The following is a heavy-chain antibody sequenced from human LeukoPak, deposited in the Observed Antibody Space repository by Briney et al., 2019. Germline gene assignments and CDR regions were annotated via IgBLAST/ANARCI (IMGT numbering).Heavy chain of an antibody. CDR1: GYTFINSA. CDR3: ARGPLTVVVAATFDY. D-gene: IGHD2-15*01. J-gene: IGHJ4*02. Sequence: ASVKVSCKASGYTFINSAISWVRQAPGQGLEWMGGIIPIFGTANYAQKFQGRVTITTDESTSTAYMELSSLRSEDTAVYYCARGPLTVVVAATFDYWGRGTLVTVSS. V-gene: IGHV1-69*05. CDR2: IIPIFGTA.